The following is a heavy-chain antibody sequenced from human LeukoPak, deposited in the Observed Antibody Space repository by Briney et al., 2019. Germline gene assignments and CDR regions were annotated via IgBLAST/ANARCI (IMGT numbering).Heavy chain of an antibody. CDR1: GGTFISYA. V-gene: IGHV1-69*13. J-gene: IGHJ4*02. CDR2: IIPIFGTA. Sequence: ASVKVSCKASGGTFISYAISWVRQAPGQGLEWMGGIIPIFGTANYAQKFQGRVTITADESTSTAYMELSSLRSEDTAVYYCARTREIWSGYHRGYFDYWGQGTLVTVSS. CDR3: ARTREIWSGYHRGYFDY. D-gene: IGHD3-3*01.